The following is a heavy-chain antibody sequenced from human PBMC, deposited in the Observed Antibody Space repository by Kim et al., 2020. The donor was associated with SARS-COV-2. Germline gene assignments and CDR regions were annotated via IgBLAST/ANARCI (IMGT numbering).Heavy chain of an antibody. D-gene: IGHD2-15*01. CDR2: TYYRSKWKS. J-gene: IGHJ6*02. CDR1: GDSVSSKRAT. Sequence: SQTLSLTCAISGDSVSSKRATWNWIRQSPSRGLEWLGRTYYRSKWKSDYPVSVKSRIIVKPDTSKNQFFLQLDSVTPEDTAVYYFARAIIVGLDVWGQGT. V-gene: IGHV6-1*01. CDR3: ARAIIVGLDV.